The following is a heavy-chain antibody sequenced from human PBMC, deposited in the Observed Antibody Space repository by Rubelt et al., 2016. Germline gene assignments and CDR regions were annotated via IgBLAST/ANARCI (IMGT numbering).Heavy chain of an antibody. J-gene: IGHJ6*02. CDR2: INHSGRT. Sequence: ETLSLTCAVYGESFSGYYWNWIRQPPGKGLEWIGEINHSGRTSYNPSLKSRVTISVDTSKIQFSQKLRSVTAADTAIYYCAKIMVYATDYYGMDVWGQGTTVTVSS. V-gene: IGHV4-34*01. CDR3: AKIMVYATDYYGMDV. CDR1: GESFSGYY. D-gene: IGHD2-8*01.